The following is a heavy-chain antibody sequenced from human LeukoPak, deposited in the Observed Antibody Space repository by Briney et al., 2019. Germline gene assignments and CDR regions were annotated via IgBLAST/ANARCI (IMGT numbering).Heavy chain of an antibody. Sequence: SETLSLTCAVYGGSFSGYYWSWIRQPPGKGLERIGEINHSGSTNYNPSLKSRVTISVDTSKNQFSLKMSSVTAADTAVYYCARGGPLVYCSGGSCYSLDYWGQGTLVTVSS. V-gene: IGHV4-34*01. CDR2: INHSGST. CDR3: ARGGPLVYCSGGSCYSLDY. CDR1: GGSFSGYY. D-gene: IGHD2-15*01. J-gene: IGHJ4*02.